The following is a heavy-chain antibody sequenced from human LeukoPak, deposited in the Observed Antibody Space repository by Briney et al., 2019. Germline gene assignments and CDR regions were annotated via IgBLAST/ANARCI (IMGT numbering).Heavy chain of an antibody. CDR2: ISYDGSNK. V-gene: IGHV3-30*18. Sequence: PGGSLRLSCAASGFTFSSYGMHWVRQAPGKGLEWVAVISYDGSNKYYADSVKGRFTISRDNSKNTLYLQMNSLRAEDTALYYCAKERRDKYSSSAFDYWGQGTLVTVSS. CDR1: GFTFSSYG. CDR3: AKERRDKYSSSAFDY. J-gene: IGHJ4*02. D-gene: IGHD6-6*01.